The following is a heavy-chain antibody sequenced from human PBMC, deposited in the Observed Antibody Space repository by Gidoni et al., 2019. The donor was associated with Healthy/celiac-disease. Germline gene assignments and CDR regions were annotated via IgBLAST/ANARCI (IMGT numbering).Heavy chain of an antibody. Sequence: EVQLLESGGGWVQPGGSVRRSCAAAGFTVSSSAMRWVPQAPGKGLAWVSAISGRARSTYYADSVKGRFTISRDNSQNPLYLQMHSLRAEDTAVYYCAKYHSKLHDYVWGSYRPDYFDYSGQGTLVTVSS. J-gene: IGHJ4*02. V-gene: IGHV3-23*01. CDR2: ISGRARST. D-gene: IGHD3-16*02. CDR3: AKYHSKLHDYVWGSYRPDYFDY. CDR1: GFTVSSSA.